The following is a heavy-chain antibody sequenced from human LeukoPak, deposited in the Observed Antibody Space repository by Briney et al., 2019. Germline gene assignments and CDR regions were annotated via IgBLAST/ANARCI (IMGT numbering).Heavy chain of an antibody. CDR1: GFTFSSYS. Sequence: PGGSLRPSCAASGFTFSSYSMNWVRQAPGKGLEWVSSISSSSSYIYYADSVKGRFTISRDNAKNSLYLQMNSLRAEDTAVYYCARDRSPVTTSLFDYWGQGTLVTVSS. CDR3: ARDRSPVTTSLFDY. CDR2: ISSSSSYI. V-gene: IGHV3-21*01. D-gene: IGHD4-11*01. J-gene: IGHJ4*02.